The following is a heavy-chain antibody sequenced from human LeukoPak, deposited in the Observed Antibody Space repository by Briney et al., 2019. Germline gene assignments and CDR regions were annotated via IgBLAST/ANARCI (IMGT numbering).Heavy chain of an antibody. J-gene: IGHJ6*03. CDR2: IYYSGST. D-gene: IGHD5-18*01. CDR1: GGSISSYY. Sequence: SETLSLTCTVSGGSISSYYWSWIRQPPGKGLEWIGYIYYSGSTSYNPSLKSRVTISVDTSKNQFSLKLSSVTAADTAVYYCARTASPWVGYYYYYMDVWGKGTTVTVSS. V-gene: IGHV4-59*12. CDR3: ARTASPWVGYYYYYMDV.